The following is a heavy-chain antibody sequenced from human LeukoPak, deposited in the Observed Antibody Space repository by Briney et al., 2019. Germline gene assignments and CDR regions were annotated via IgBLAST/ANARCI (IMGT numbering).Heavy chain of an antibody. D-gene: IGHD5-12*01. CDR2: IYYSGST. Sequence: SETLSLTCSVSGRSISSSSYYWGWIRQPPGKGLEWIGSIYYSGSTYYNPSLKSRVTISVDTSKNQFSLKLSSVTAADTAVYYCARPGGVVAPFDPWGQGTLVTVSS. V-gene: IGHV4-39*01. CDR3: ARPGGVVAPFDP. J-gene: IGHJ5*02. CDR1: GRSISSSSYY.